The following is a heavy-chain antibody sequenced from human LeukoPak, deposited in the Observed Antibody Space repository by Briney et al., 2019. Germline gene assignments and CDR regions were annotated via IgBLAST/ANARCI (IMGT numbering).Heavy chain of an antibody. D-gene: IGHD3-22*01. J-gene: IGHJ4*02. CDR1: GFTFSDYY. CDR2: ISSSGSTI. V-gene: IGHV3-11*04. CDR3: ARSFSRYYDSSGYF. Sequence: PGGSLRLSCAASGFTFSDYYMSWIRQAPGKGLEWVSYISSSGSTIYYADSVKGRFTISRDNAKNSLYLQMNSLRAEDTAVYYCARSFSRYYDSSGYFWGQGTLVTVSS.